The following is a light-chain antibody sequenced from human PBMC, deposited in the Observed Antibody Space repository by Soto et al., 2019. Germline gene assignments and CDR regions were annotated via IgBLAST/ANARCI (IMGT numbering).Light chain of an antibody. J-gene: IGKJ2*01. Sequence: DIVMTQPPDSLAVSLGERATINCNSSQIVLYSSTNKNFLAWYQQKPGQPPKLLIYWASILETGVPSRFSGSGYGTDFTFTISSLQSEDIATYYCKKYDNIPRTFCQGTKVDIK. CDR3: KKYDNIPRT. V-gene: IGKV4-1*01. CDR1: QIVLYSSTNKNF. CDR2: WAS.